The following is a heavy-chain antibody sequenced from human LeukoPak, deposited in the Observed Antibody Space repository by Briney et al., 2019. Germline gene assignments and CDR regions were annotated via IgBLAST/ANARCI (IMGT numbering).Heavy chain of an antibody. D-gene: IGHD3-10*01. Sequence: ASVKVSCKASNYTFTSYGISWVRQAPGQGLEWMAWINAYNGDTNYAQKFQGRVPLTTETSTSTAYMELRSLRSDDTAVYFCARDGSGVWFDYWGQGTLVTVSS. CDR2: INAYNGDT. V-gene: IGHV1-18*01. CDR3: ARDGSGVWFDY. CDR1: NYTFTSYG. J-gene: IGHJ4*02.